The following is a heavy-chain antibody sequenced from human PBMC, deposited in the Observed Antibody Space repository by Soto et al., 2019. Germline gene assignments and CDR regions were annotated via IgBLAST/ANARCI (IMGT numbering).Heavy chain of an antibody. CDR1: GFTFTNHW. J-gene: IGHJ5*02. CDR3: VSDATYNWFDP. V-gene: IGHV3-74*01. CDR2: IDIDGITS. Sequence: EVQVVESGGGVVQPGGSLRLSCAASGFTFTNHWMHWVRQAPGKGLVWVSGIDIDGITSAYADSVKGRFTSSRDNAKSTLYLQMNSLRAEDTAVYFCVSDATYNWFDPWGQGTLVTVSS.